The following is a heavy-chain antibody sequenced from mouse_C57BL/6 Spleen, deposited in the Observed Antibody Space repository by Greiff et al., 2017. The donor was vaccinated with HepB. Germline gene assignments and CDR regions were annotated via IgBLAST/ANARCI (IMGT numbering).Heavy chain of an antibody. Sequence: DVMLVESGGGLVQPGGSLSLSCAASGFTFTDYYMSWVRQPPGKALEWLGFIRNKANGYTTEYSASVKGRFTISRDNSQSILYLQMNALRAEDSATYYCARYMEYYAMDYWGQGTSVTVSS. CDR1: GFTFTDYY. J-gene: IGHJ4*01. V-gene: IGHV7-3*01. CDR2: IRNKANGYTT. CDR3: ARYMEYYAMDY.